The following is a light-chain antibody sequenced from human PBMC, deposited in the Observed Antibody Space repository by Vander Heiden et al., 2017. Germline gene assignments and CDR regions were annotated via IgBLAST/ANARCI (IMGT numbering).Light chain of an antibody. CDR2: GAS. CDR3: QQYDSSPIT. Sequence: EIVLTQSPGTVSLSPGERATLSCRASQSVSSGYLAWYQQKPGQAPRVLIHGASSRATDTPDRFSGSGPGTDFTLTISRLEPEDFAVYYCQQYDSSPITLGGGTKVEIK. CDR1: QSVSSGY. J-gene: IGKJ4*01. V-gene: IGKV3-20*01.